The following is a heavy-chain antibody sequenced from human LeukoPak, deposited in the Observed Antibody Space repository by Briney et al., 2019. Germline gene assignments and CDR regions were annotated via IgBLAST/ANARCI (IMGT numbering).Heavy chain of an antibody. CDR2: ISSTSTYI. CDR1: GFTFSSYS. J-gene: IGHJ6*04. Sequence: PGGSLRLSCAASGFTFSSYSMNWVRQAPGKGLEWVSSISSTSTYIYYADSVKGRFTISRDNAKNSLYLQMNSLRAEDTAVYYCACLVGATQDVWGKGTMVIVSS. D-gene: IGHD1-26*01. V-gene: IGHV3-21*01. CDR3: ACLVGATQDV.